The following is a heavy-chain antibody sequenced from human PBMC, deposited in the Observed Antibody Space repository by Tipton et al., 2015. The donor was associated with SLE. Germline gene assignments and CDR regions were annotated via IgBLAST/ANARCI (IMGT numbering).Heavy chain of an antibody. CDR2: VHYSGGT. D-gene: IGHD5-24*01. J-gene: IGHJ6*03. Sequence: TLSLTCTISGDSISSYYWNWIRQPPGKGLEWLGYVHYSGGTNYNPSVRSRVTISVDTSKNQFSLQLTSVTAADTAVYYCARAEMTTEGSVFYYYVDVWGKGTTVTVSS. CDR3: ARAEMTTEGSVFYYYVDV. V-gene: IGHV4-59*01. CDR1: GDSISSYY.